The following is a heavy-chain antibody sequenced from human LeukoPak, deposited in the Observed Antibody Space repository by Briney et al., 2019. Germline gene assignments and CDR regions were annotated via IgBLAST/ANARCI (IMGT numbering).Heavy chain of an antibody. CDR3: AGVPTTIAGCFDY. Sequence: PGGSLRLSCAASGFTFSSYSMNWVRQAPGKGLEWVSSISSSSSYIYYADSVKGRFTISRDNAKNSLYLQMNSLRADDTAVYYCAGVPTTIAGCFDYWGQRTLVTVSS. CDR1: GFTFSSYS. J-gene: IGHJ4*02. V-gene: IGHV3-21*01. CDR2: ISSSSSYI. D-gene: IGHD5-12*01.